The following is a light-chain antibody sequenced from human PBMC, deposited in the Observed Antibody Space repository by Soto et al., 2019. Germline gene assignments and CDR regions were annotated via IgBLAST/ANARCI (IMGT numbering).Light chain of an antibody. J-gene: IGKJ1*01. CDR1: QSVSSSY. Sequence: IVMTQSPATLAVSPGERATLSCRASQSVSSSYLAWYQQKPGQAPGLLIYGASSRATGIPDRFSGSGSGTDFTLTISRLEPEDFAVYYCQQYGRSPWTFGQGTKVDIK. V-gene: IGKV3-20*01. CDR2: GAS. CDR3: QQYGRSPWT.